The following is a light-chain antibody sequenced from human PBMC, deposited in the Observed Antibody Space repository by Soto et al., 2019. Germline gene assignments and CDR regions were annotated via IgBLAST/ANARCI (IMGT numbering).Light chain of an antibody. J-gene: IGLJ2*01. CDR1: SSDVGSYNL. V-gene: IGLV2-23*01. CDR3: CSYAGSSTLV. Sequence: SVLTQPASVSGSPGQSITISCTGTSSDVGSYNLVSWYQQHPGKAPKLTIYEGSKRPSGVSNRFSGSKSGNTASLTISGLQAEDEADYYCCSYAGSSTLVFGGGTKLTVL. CDR2: EGS.